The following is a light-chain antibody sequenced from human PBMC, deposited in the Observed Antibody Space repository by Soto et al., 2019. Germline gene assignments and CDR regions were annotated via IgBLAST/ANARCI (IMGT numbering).Light chain of an antibody. Sequence: DIQMTQSPSSLSTSVGDRVTITCRASQYINNYLNWYQQKPGKAPKLLIFAAYNLQSGVPSRFSGSGSGTDFTLTISSLQHKDFAPYYGQQSYCTAPYTFGQGTKLDMK. CDR3: QQSYCTAPYT. J-gene: IGKJ2*01. CDR2: AAY. V-gene: IGKV1-39*01. CDR1: QYINNY.